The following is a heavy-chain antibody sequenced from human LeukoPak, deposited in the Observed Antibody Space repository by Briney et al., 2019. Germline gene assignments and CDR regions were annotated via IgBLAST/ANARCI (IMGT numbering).Heavy chain of an antibody. J-gene: IGHJ4*02. CDR3: ARDARFITGPIY. CDR1: GFTFSSYS. D-gene: IGHD1-20*01. Sequence: PGGSLRLSCAASGFTFSSYSMNWVRQAPGKGLEWVSSISSSSYIYYADSVKGRFTISRDNAKSSLYLQMNSLRAEDTAVYYCARDARFITGPIYWGQGTLVTVSS. CDR2: ISSSSYI. V-gene: IGHV3-21*01.